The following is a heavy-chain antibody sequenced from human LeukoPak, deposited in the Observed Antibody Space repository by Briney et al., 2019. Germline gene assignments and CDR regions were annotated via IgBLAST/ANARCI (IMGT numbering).Heavy chain of an antibody. CDR2: IYYSGST. CDR1: GGSISSYY. V-gene: IGHV4-59*08. D-gene: IGHD3-10*01. J-gene: IGHJ4*02. Sequence: SETLSLTCTVSGGSISSYYWSWIRQPPGEGLEWIGYIYYSGSTNYNPSLKSRVTISVDTSKNQFSLKLSSVTAADTAVYYCARHPTYYYGSALDYWGQGTLVTVSS. CDR3: ARHPTYYYGSALDY.